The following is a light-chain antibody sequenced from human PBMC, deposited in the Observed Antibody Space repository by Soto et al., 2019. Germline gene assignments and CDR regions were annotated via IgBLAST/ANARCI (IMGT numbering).Light chain of an antibody. CDR2: DAS. CDR1: QDIRSH. J-gene: IGKJ1*01. V-gene: IGKV3-20*01. CDR3: QQYGTSPRT. Sequence: ENVLTQSPGTLSLSPGERVTLSCRASQDIRSHLAWYQQKPGQATRLLIFDASSRATGIPDRVSGSGSGTDVTLSISRLEPEDFAVYYCQQYGTSPRTFGQGTKVDIK.